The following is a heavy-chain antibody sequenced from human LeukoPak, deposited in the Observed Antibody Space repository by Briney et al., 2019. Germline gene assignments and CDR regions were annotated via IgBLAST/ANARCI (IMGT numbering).Heavy chain of an antibody. CDR3: AREWGSSSWYLGWFDP. Sequence: GGSLRLSCAASGFTFSSYSMNWVRQAPGKGLEWVSYISSSSSTIYYADSVKGRFTISIDNAKNSLYLQMNSLRAEDTAVYYCAREWGSSSWYLGWFDPWGQGTLVTVSS. CDR2: ISSSSSTI. CDR1: GFTFSSYS. J-gene: IGHJ5*02. V-gene: IGHV3-48*01. D-gene: IGHD6-13*01.